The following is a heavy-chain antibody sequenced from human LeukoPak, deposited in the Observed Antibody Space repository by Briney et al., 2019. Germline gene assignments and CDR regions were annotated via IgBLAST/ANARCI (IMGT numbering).Heavy chain of an antibody. CDR3: AGPSGAAADTEYFHH. CDR1: GGSISSGNYY. D-gene: IGHD6-13*01. V-gene: IGHV4-61*02. CDR2: IYISGSA. J-gene: IGHJ1*01. Sequence: PSQTLSLTCTVSGGSISSGNYYWSWIRQPAGRGLECIGRIYISGSADYNPSLRSRVTISLDTSKNQFSLKLTSVTAADTAVYYCAGPSGAAADTEYFHHWGQGTLVTVSS.